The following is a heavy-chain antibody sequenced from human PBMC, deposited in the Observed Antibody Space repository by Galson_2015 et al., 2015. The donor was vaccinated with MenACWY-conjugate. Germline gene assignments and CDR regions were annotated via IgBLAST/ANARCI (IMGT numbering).Heavy chain of an antibody. J-gene: IGHJ4*02. CDR1: GFTFSSYA. Sequence: SLRLSCAASGFTFSSYAMSWVRQVPGKGLEWVSDISISGGSTYYADSVTGRFTISRDNSKNTLYLQMNSLRAEDTAVYYCAKVRTVTTRAVFDYWGQGTLVTVSS. CDR3: AKVRTVTTRAVFDY. V-gene: IGHV3-23*01. D-gene: IGHD4-17*01. CDR2: ISISGGST.